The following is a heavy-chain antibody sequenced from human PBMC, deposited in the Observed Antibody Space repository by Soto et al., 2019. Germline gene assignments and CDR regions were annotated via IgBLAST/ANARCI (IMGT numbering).Heavy chain of an antibody. Sequence: QVQLVQSGAEVKKPGASVKVSCKASGYTFTSYAMHWVRQAPGQRLEWMGWINAGNGNTKYSQKFQGRVTITRDTSASAADMELSSLRSEDTAVYYCARGNGGYDEFDYWGQGTLVTVSS. CDR1: GYTFTSYA. D-gene: IGHD5-12*01. CDR3: ARGNGGYDEFDY. J-gene: IGHJ4*02. V-gene: IGHV1-3*01. CDR2: INAGNGNT.